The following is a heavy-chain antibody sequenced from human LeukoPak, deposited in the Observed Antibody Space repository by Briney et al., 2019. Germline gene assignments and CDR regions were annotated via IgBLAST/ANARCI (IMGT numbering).Heavy chain of an antibody. CDR2: ISTSSDTL. Sequence: GGSLRLSCAASGFSFSSYSLNWVRQAPGKGLEWLSYISTSSDTLYYADSVRGRFTISRDDAKESLYLQMRGLRDEDTAVYYCAIDSSNRPIEYSECWGQGTLVTVSS. CDR3: AIDSSNRPIEYSEC. CDR1: GFSFSSYS. J-gene: IGHJ1*01. V-gene: IGHV3-48*02. D-gene: IGHD6-13*01.